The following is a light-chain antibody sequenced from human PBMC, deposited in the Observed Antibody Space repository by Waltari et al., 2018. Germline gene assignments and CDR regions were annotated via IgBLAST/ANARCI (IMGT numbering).Light chain of an antibody. CDR1: NIERKS. V-gene: IGLV3-21*01. CDR3: QVWDANTDPGV. J-gene: IGLJ1*01. Sequence: SYVLTQPPSVLVAPGETARLTCGGNNIERKSVPWYRQRPGQAPVLVISYDSDRPPGIPDRLSGSNSGNTATLTISRVEAGDEADYYCQVWDANTDPGVFGTGTEVTVL. CDR2: YDS.